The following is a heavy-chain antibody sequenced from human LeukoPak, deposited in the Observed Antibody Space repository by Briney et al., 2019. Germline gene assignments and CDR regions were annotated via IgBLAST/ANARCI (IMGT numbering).Heavy chain of an antibody. V-gene: IGHV4-39*01. Sequence: PSETLSLTCTVSGGSISSSSYYWGWIRQPPGKGLEWIGSIYYSGSTYYNPSLKSRVTISVDTSKNQFSLKLSSVTAADTAVYYCARLTTYSSSWYPPYYFDYWGQGTLVTVSS. D-gene: IGHD6-13*01. CDR1: GGSISSSSYY. J-gene: IGHJ4*02. CDR2: IYYSGST. CDR3: ARLTTYSSSWYPPYYFDY.